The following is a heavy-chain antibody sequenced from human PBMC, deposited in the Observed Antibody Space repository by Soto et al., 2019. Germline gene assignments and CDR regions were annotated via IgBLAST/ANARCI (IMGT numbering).Heavy chain of an antibody. J-gene: IGHJ4*01. V-gene: IGHV3-23*01. CDR3: ARRITSSFDY. Sequence: EVQLLESGGGLVQPGGSLRLSCVASGFTFSIYNMNWVRQAPGKGLEWVSVITGSGDYTNYADSVKGRFTISRDNSKTTLYLQMNSRRAEDTAVYFCARRITSSFDYWGHGTLVTVSS. D-gene: IGHD1-20*01. CDR2: ITGSGDYT. CDR1: GFTFSIYN.